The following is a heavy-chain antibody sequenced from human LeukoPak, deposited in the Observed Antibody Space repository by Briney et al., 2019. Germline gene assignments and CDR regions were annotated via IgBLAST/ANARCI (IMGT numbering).Heavy chain of an antibody. CDR1: GGSISSSSYY. V-gene: IGHV4-39*01. Sequence: SETLSLTCTVSGGSISSSSYYWGWIRQPPGKGLEWIGSIYYSGSTYYNPSPKSRVTISIDTSKNQFSLKLSSVTAGDTAVYYCARRRGSYHMYYFDYWGQGTLVTVSS. CDR2: IYYSGST. J-gene: IGHJ4*02. D-gene: IGHD1-26*01. CDR3: ARRRGSYHMYYFDY.